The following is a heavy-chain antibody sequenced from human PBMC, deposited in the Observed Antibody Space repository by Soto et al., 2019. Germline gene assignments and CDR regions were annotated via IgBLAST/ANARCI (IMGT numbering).Heavy chain of an antibody. Sequence: QVQLQESGPGLVKPSQTLSLTCTVSGGSISSGGYYWSWIRQHPGKGLEWIGYIYYSGSTYYNPSLKSRVTISVDTSKNQFSLKLSSVTAADTAVYYCARAGRAGSGAYYDFWSGPAPYGMDVWGQGTTVTVSS. CDR2: IYYSGST. D-gene: IGHD3-3*01. J-gene: IGHJ6*02. CDR1: GGSISSGGYY. V-gene: IGHV4-31*03. CDR3: ARAGRAGSGAYYDFWSGPAPYGMDV.